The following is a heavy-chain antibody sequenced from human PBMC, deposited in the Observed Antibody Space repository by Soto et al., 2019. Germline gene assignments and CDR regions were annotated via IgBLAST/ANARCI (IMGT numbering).Heavy chain of an antibody. D-gene: IGHD3-10*01. V-gene: IGHV3-23*01. CDR3: AKRLTFDSGSPFDY. CDR1: GFTLSSYV. Sequence: SLRLSCAASGFTLSSYVMNWVRQAPGKGLEWVSAITSSDITYYADSVQGRFTISRDNSRNTLYLQMDSLRAEDTAVYYCAKRLTFDSGSPFDYWGQGTLVTVSS. J-gene: IGHJ4*02. CDR2: ITSSDIT.